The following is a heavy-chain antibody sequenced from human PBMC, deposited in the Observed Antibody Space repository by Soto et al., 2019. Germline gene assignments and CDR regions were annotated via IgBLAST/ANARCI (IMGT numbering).Heavy chain of an antibody. CDR3: AKQLHDSSGYYSYGMDV. V-gene: IGHV3-11*01. J-gene: IGHJ6*02. Sequence: TGGSLRLSCAASGFTFSDYYMSWIRQAPGKGLEWVSYISSSGSTIYYADSVKGRFTISRDNAKNSLYLQMNSLRAEDTAVYYCAKQLHDSSGYYSYGMDVWGQGTTVTVSS. D-gene: IGHD3-22*01. CDR2: ISSSGSTI. CDR1: GFTFSDYY.